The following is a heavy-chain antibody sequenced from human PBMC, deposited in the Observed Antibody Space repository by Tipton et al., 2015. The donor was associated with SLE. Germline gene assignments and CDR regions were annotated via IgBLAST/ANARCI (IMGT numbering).Heavy chain of an antibody. CDR1: GGSISSYY. V-gene: IGHV4-59*01. Sequence: TLSLTCTVSGGSISSYYWSWIRQPPGKGLEWIGYIYYSGSTNYNPSLKSRVTISVDTSKNQFSLKLSPVTAADTAVYYCARVACSGGSCYSGYDAFDIWGQGTIVTVSS. J-gene: IGHJ3*02. CDR2: IYYSGST. CDR3: ARVACSGGSCYSGYDAFDI. D-gene: IGHD2-15*01.